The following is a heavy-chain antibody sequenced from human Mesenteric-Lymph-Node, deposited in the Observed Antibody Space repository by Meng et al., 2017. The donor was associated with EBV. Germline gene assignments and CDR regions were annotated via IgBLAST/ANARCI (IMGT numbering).Heavy chain of an antibody. Sequence: QVPLHGSGPGLVTPAEPLSLTCTVSGGPVTSGSYYWNLIRQPPGKRLEWIGYIHYSGSTNYNPSLKSQITISVDTSKNQLSLRVSHVTAADTAVYFCARGRRGVQYFDFWGQGALVTVSS. CDR1: GGPVTSGSYY. D-gene: IGHD1-1*01. J-gene: IGHJ4*02. CDR3: ARGRRGVQYFDF. CDR2: IHYSGST. V-gene: IGHV4-61*01.